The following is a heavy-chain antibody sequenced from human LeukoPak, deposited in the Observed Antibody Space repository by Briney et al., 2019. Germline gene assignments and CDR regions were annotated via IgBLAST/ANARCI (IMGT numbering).Heavy chain of an antibody. Sequence: ASVKVSCKASGYTFTGYYMHWVRQAPGQGLEWMGWINPNSGGTNYAQKFQGRVTMTRDTSISTVYMELSRLRSDDTAVYYCARDRYSSGHLDYWGQGTLVTVSS. D-gene: IGHD6-19*01. CDR3: ARDRYSSGHLDY. V-gene: IGHV1-2*02. CDR2: INPNSGGT. CDR1: GYTFTGYY. J-gene: IGHJ4*02.